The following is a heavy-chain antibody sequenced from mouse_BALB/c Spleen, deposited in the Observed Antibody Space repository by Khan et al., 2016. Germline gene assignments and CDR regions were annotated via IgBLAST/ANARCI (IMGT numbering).Heavy chain of an antibody. CDR3: ARVRDYDGSPYAVDY. D-gene: IGHD2-4*01. J-gene: IGHJ4*01. CDR2: ISKGGSYT. CDR1: GFTFSNYA. V-gene: IGHV5-9-4*01. Sequence: EVELVESGGVLVKPGGSLKLSRAASGFTFSNYAMSWVRQSPEKRLQWVAEISKGGSYTYYPDTVTGRFTISRDNAKNTLYLEMSSLRSEDTAMYCCARVRDYDGSPYAVDYGGQGTSVTVST.